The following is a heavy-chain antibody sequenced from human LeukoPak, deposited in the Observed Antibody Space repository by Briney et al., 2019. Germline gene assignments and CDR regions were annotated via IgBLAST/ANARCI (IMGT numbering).Heavy chain of an antibody. J-gene: IGHJ6*03. D-gene: IGHD3-9*01. CDR2: MSAYNGYT. CDR1: GYTCTSYG. CDR3: ARELRYFDWPEYYYYMDV. Sequence: GASVKLSFKASGYTCTSYGISWVRQATGQGLEWMGWMSAYNGYTNYAQKIQCRVTITTDTSKTSAYMELRRLRSDDATESYGARELRYFDWPEYYYYMDVWAKGTTVTVSS. V-gene: IGHV1-18*01.